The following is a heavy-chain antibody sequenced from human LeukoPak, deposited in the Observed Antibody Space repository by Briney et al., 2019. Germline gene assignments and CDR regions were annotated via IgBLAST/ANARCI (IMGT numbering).Heavy chain of an antibody. Sequence: GGSLRLSCAASGFTFSSYWMGWVRQAPGKGLEWVANIKQDGSEKYYVDSVKGRFTISRDNAKNSLYLQMNSLRAEDTAVYYCAREDDGDYSDAFDIWGQGTMVTVSS. D-gene: IGHD4-17*01. CDR3: AREDDGDYSDAFDI. V-gene: IGHV3-7*03. J-gene: IGHJ3*02. CDR2: IKQDGSEK. CDR1: GFTFSSYW.